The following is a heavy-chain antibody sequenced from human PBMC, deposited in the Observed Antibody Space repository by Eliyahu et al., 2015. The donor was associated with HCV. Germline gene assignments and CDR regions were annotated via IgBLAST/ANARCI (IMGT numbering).Heavy chain of an antibody. CDR3: AREWVQTGTGAFLVYYYGMDV. D-gene: IGHD1-7*01. CDR1: GFXFXXXS. CDR2: ISSSSSTI. J-gene: IGHJ6*02. Sequence: EVQLVESGGGLVQPGGSLRLSCAASGFXFXXXSMNWVRQAPGKGLEWVSYISSSSSTIYYADSVKGRFTISRDNAKNSLYLQMNSLRDEDTAVYYCAREWVQTGTGAFLVYYYGMDVWGQGTTVTVSS. V-gene: IGHV3-48*02.